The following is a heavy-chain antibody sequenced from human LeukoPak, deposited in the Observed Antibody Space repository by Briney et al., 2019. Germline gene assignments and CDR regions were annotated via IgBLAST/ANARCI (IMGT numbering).Heavy chain of an antibody. CDR3: ARLSSPYYYYYMDV. D-gene: IGHD2-2*01. Sequence: SETLSLTCTVSGGSISPYYWSWIRQPPGRGLEWIGYIYYSGSTNYNPSLKSRVTISVDTSMNQFSLKLRSVTAADTAVYYCARLSSPYYYYYMDVWGKVTTVTVSS. CDR1: GGSISPYY. J-gene: IGHJ6*03. V-gene: IGHV4-59*01. CDR2: IYYSGST.